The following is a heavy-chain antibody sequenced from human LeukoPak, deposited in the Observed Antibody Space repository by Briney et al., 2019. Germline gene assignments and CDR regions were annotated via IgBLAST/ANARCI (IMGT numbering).Heavy chain of an antibody. D-gene: IGHD3-10*01. CDR2: ISYDGSNK. CDR3: AKDRFLYERYGSGSYHPDY. J-gene: IGHJ4*02. V-gene: IGHV3-30*18. CDR1: GFTFSSYG. Sequence: GGSLRLSCAASGFTFSSYGMHWVRQAPGKGLEWVAVISYDGSNKYYADSVKGRFTISRDNSKNTLYLQMNSLRAEDTAVYYCAKDRFLYERYGSGSYHPDYWGQGTLVTVSS.